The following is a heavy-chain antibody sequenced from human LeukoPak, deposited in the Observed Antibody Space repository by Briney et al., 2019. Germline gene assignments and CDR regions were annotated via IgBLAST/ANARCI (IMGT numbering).Heavy chain of an antibody. CDR2: ISGSGGST. D-gene: IGHD3-3*01. J-gene: IGHJ4*02. CDR1: GFTFSSYA. Sequence: GGSLRLSCAASGFTFSSYAMSWVRQAPAKGLEWVSAISGSGGSTYYADSVKGRFTISRDNSKNTLYLQMNSLRAEDTAVYYCARDTTVSSGGLLVLRWLRPLDYWGQGTLVTVSS. V-gene: IGHV3-23*01. CDR3: ARDTTVSSGGLLVLRWLRPLDY.